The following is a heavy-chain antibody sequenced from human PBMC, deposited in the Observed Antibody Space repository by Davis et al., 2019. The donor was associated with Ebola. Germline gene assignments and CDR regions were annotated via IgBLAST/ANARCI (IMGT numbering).Heavy chain of an antibody. CDR2: IHHSGRAT. Sequence: MPSETLSLTCIVSGYSISSGYYWGWLRQPPGKGLEWIGSIHHSGRATNYNPSLRSRVTISVDTSKNQFSLKLSSVIAADTAVYYCARDFRPWQVVHSQFDYWGQGTLVTVSS. CDR3: ARDFRPWQVVHSQFDY. V-gene: IGHV4-38-2*02. CDR1: GYSISSGYY. D-gene: IGHD2-15*01. J-gene: IGHJ4*02.